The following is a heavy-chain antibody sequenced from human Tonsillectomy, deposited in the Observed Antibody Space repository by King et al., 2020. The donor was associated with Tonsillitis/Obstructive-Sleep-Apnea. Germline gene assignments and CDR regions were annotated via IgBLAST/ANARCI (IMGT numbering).Heavy chain of an antibody. CDR2: FDPEDGET. CDR3: ATGEPNQPATELGTYSRPFDY. Sequence: QLVQSGAEVKKPGASVKVSCKVSGYTLTELSMHWVRQAPGKGLEWMGGFDPEDGETIYAQKFQGRVTMTEDTSTDTAYMELSSLRSEDTAVYYCATGEPNQPATELGTYSRPFDYWGQGTLVTVSS. J-gene: IGHJ4*02. D-gene: IGHD1-14*01. CDR1: GYTLTELS. V-gene: IGHV1-24*01.